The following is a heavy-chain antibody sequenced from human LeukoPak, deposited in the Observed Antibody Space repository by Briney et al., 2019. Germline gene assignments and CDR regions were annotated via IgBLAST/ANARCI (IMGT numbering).Heavy chain of an antibody. V-gene: IGHV3-7*04. Sequence: GGSLRLSCAASGFTFSTYWMSWVRQAPGQGLEWVANIKHDGRGKYDVDSLKGRFTISRDIAKKALYLQMNGLRAEDTAVYDCAWDMYSGSYYVVNYWCRGTLVSVCS. CDR1: GFTFSTYW. CDR2: IKHDGRGK. CDR3: AWDMYSGSYYVVNY. J-gene: IGHJ4*02. D-gene: IGHD1-26*01.